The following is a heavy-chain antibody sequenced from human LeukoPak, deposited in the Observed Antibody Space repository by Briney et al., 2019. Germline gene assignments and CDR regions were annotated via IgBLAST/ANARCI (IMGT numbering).Heavy chain of an antibody. CDR2: INLSGST. D-gene: IGHD3-16*01. CDR1: GGSFSGYY. CDR3: AVDWGWAFDI. Sequence: SETLSLTCAVYGGSFSGYYWSWIRQPPGKGLEWIGEINLSGSTNYNPSLKSRVTISVDTSKNQFSLKLSSVTAADTAVYYCAVDWGWAFDIWGQGTMVTVSS. V-gene: IGHV4-34*01. J-gene: IGHJ3*02.